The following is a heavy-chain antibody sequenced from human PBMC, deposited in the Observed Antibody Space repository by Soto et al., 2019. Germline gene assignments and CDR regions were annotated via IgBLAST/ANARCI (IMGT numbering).Heavy chain of an antibody. D-gene: IGHD3-10*01. CDR3: ATYDYYGSGSPPLGY. V-gene: IGHV1-24*01. CDR1: GYTLTELS. CDR2: FDPEDGET. J-gene: IGHJ4*02. Sequence: ASVKVSCKVSGYTLTELSVHWVRQAPGKGLEWLGGFDPEDGETIYAQKFQGRVTMTEDTSTDTAYMELSSLRSEDTAVYYCATYDYYGSGSPPLGYWGQGTLVTVSS.